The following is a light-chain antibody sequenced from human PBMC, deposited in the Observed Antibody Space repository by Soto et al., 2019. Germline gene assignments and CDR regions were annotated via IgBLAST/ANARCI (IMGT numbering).Light chain of an antibody. J-gene: IGKJ1*01. CDR2: AAS. CDR1: QSVSTK. CDR3: HQYGSAPRT. Sequence: EIVISQSPATPSVSPGERATLSCRASQSVSTKLAWYQQKPGQAPRLLIYAASTRATGIPERFSGSGSGTDFTLTISRLEPEDFAVYYCHQYGSAPRTFGQGTKVDIK. V-gene: IGKV3-20*01.